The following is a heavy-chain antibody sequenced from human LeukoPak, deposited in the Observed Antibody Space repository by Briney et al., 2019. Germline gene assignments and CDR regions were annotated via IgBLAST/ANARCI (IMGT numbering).Heavy chain of an antibody. CDR1: GYSFTSYW. Sequence: GESLKISCKGSGYSFTSYWIGWVRQATGQGLEWMGWMNPNSGNTGYAQKFQGRVTITRNTSISTAYMELSSLRSEDTAVYYCARGYDFWSGYYYWGQGTLVTVSS. J-gene: IGHJ4*02. V-gene: IGHV1-8*03. CDR3: ARGYDFWSGYYY. CDR2: MNPNSGNT. D-gene: IGHD3-3*01.